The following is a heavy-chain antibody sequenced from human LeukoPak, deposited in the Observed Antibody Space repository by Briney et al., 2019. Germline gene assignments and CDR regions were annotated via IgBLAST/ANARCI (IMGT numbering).Heavy chain of an antibody. CDR3: ARDLRSGNHDY. V-gene: IGHV3-21*01. J-gene: IGHJ4*02. D-gene: IGHD4-23*01. CDR1: GFTFSSYA. Sequence: GGSLRLSCAASGFTFSSYAMNWVRQAPGKGLEWVSSISSSYIYYADSVKGRFTISRDNAKNSLYLQMNSLRAEDTAVYYCARDLRSGNHDYWGQGTLVTVSS. CDR2: ISSSYI.